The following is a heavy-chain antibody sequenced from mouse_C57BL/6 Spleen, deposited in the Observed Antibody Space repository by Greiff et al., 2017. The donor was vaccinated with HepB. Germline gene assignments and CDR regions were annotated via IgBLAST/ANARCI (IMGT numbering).Heavy chain of an antibody. CDR1: GFNIKDYY. V-gene: IGHV14-1*01. D-gene: IGHD2-5*01. Sequence: EVQLQQSGAELVRPGASVKLSCTASGFNIKDYYMHWVKQRPEQGLEWIGRIDPEDDDTEYAPKFQGKATMTADTSSNTAYLQLSSLTSEDTAVYYCTSDSSNSWYFDVWGTGTTVTVSS. CDR2: IDPEDDDT. J-gene: IGHJ1*03. CDR3: TSDSSNSWYFDV.